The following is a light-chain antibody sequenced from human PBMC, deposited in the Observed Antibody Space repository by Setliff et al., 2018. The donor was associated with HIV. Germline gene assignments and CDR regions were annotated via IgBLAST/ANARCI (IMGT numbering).Light chain of an antibody. V-gene: IGLV2-14*03. CDR3: TSYTTSYTYV. Sequence: SALTQPASVSGSPGQSITISCTGTSSDVGAFNYVSWYQQHPGTAPALMISDVTNRPSGVSNRFSGSKSGNTASLTISGLQAEDEADYFCTSYTTSYTYVFGTGTKVTVL. CDR2: DVT. J-gene: IGLJ1*01. CDR1: SSDVGAFNY.